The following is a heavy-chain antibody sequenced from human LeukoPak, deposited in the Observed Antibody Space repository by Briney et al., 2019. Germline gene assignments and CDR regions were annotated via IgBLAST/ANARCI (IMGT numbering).Heavy chain of an antibody. CDR2: IWYDGSNK. CDR3: ARGRYFDWLSGNGWYKLPDY. CDR1: GFTFSSYG. D-gene: IGHD3-9*01. Sequence: GGSLRLSCAASGFTFSSYGMHWVRQAPGKGLEWVAVIWYDGSNKYYADSVKGRFTISRDNSKNTLYLQMNSLRAEDTAVYYCARGRYFDWLSGNGWYKLPDYWGQGTLVTVSS. J-gene: IGHJ4*02. V-gene: IGHV3-33*01.